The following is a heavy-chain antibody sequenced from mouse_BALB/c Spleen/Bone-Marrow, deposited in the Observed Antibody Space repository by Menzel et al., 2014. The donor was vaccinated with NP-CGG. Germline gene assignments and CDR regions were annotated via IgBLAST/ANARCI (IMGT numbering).Heavy chain of an antibody. CDR2: INPYNDGT. V-gene: IGHV1-14*01. Sequence: EVQLQQSGPELVKPGASVKMSCKASGYTFTSYVMHWVKQKPGQGLEWIGNINPYNDGTKYNEKFKGKATLTSDKFSSTAYMELGSLTSEDSAVYYCARSLYGFDWYFDVWDAATTTTVSS. J-gene: IGHJ1*01. CDR3: ARSLYGFDWYFDV. D-gene: IGHD2-2*01. CDR1: GYTFTSYV.